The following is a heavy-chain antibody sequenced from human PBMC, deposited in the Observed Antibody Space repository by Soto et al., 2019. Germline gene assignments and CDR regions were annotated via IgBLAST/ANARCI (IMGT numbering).Heavy chain of an antibody. CDR1: GGSINSGGYY. CDR2: IYYSGST. V-gene: IGHV4-31*02. J-gene: IGHJ4*02. CDR3: ARAQTIFGIITVFDY. Sequence: SETRSRTWTVSGGSINSGGYYWIWIRQHPGKVLEWIGYIYYSGSTYYNPSLKSRVTISVDTSKNQFSLKLTSVTAADTAVYFCARAQTIFGIITVFDYWGQGTLVTVSS. D-gene: IGHD3-3*01.